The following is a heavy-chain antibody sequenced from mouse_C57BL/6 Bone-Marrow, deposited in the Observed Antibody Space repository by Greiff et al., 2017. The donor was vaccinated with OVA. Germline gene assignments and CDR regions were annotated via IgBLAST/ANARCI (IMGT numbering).Heavy chain of an antibody. J-gene: IGHJ2*01. Sequence: VQLQQSGPELVKPGASVKIFCKASGYAFSSSWMNWVKQRPGTGLEWIGRFYPGDGDTYYHGKFKGKATLTADQFFSTAYMQHSSLTSEESAVYFCARHEDGYYASYFDYRGQGNTLTVSS. CDR1: GYAFSSSW. CDR2: FYPGDGDT. D-gene: IGHD2-3*01. V-gene: IGHV1-82*01. CDR3: ARHEDGYYASYFDY.